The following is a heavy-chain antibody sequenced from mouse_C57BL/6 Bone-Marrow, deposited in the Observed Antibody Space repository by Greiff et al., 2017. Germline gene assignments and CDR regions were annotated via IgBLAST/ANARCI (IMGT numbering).Heavy chain of an antibody. CDR3: ARPTTVVAPDV. CDR2: INPNNGGT. CDR1: GYTFTDYY. D-gene: IGHD1-1*01. Sequence: EVKVVESGPELVKPGASVKISCKASGYTFTDYYMNWVKQSHGKSLEWIGDINPNNGGTSYNQKFKGKATLTVDKSSSTAYMELRSLTSEDSAVYYCARPTTVVAPDVWGTGTTVTVSS. J-gene: IGHJ1*03. V-gene: IGHV1-26*01.